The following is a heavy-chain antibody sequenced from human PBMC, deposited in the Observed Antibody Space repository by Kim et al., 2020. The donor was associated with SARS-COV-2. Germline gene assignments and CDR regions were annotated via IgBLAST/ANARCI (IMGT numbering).Heavy chain of an antibody. CDR3: ARDKTYDFCSGYYGRDYYCYGMDI. V-gene: IGHV3-11*01. CDR1: GFTFSDYY. CDR2: ISSSGSTI. D-gene: IGHD3-3*01. J-gene: IGHJ6*02. Sequence: GGSLRLSCAASGFTFSDYYMSWIRQAPGKGLEWVSYISSSGSTIYYADSVKGRFTISRDNAKNSLYLQMNSLRAEDTAVYYCARDKTYDFCSGYYGRDYYCYGMDIWGQATTVTVSS.